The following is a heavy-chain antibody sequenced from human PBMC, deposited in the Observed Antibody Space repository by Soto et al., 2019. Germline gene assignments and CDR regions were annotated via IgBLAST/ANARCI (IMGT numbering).Heavy chain of an antibody. D-gene: IGHD5-18*01. CDR1: GLSVSSNY. V-gene: IGHV3-53*02. Sequence: EVQLVETGGGLTHPGGSLRLSCAASGLSVSSNYMTWVRQAPGKGLEWVSVMYSGGRTYSADSVKGRFTISRDNSKNTLYLQMNSLSAEDTAVYFCAGGSDSHGYGLDVWGQGTTVTVSS. CDR3: AGGSDSHGYGLDV. CDR2: MYSGGRT. J-gene: IGHJ6*02.